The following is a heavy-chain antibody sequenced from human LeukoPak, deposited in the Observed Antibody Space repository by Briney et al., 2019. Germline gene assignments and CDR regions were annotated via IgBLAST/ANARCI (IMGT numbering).Heavy chain of an antibody. Sequence: PSETLSLTCTVSGYSISSGYYWGWIRQPPGKGLEWTGSIDHSGSTYYNPSLKSRVTISVDTSKNQFSLKLSSVTAADTAVYYCARGRRWLQPQAYYYYYYMDVWGKGTTVTVSS. CDR2: IDHSGST. D-gene: IGHD5-24*01. CDR1: GYSISSGYY. J-gene: IGHJ6*03. CDR3: ARGRRWLQPQAYYYYYYMDV. V-gene: IGHV4-38-2*02.